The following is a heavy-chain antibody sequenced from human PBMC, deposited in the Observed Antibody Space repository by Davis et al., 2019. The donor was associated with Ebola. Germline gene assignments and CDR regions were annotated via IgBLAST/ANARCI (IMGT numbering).Heavy chain of an antibody. J-gene: IGHJ4*02. Sequence: GGSLRLSCAASGFTFSSYWIGWVRQMPGKGLEWMGIIYPGDSDTRYSPSFQGQVIISADKSISTAYLQWSSLKASDTAMYYCARQDSSGWYGLGYWGQGTLVTVSS. D-gene: IGHD6-19*01. CDR1: GFTFSSYW. V-gene: IGHV5-51*01. CDR3: ARQDSSGWYGLGY. CDR2: IYPGDSDT.